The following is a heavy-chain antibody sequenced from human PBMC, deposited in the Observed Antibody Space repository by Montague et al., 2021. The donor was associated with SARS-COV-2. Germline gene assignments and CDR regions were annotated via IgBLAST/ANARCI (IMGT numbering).Heavy chain of an antibody. CDR1: GXSISSGGYY. J-gene: IGHJ3*02. Sequence: TLSLTCTVSGXSISSGGYYWSWIRQHPGKGLEWIGYIYYSGSTYYNPSLKSRVTISVDTSKNQFSLKLSSVTAADTAVYYCARATMIVVVIGAFDIWGQGTMVTVSS. V-gene: IGHV4-31*03. D-gene: IGHD3-22*01. CDR2: IYYSGST. CDR3: ARATMIVVVIGAFDI.